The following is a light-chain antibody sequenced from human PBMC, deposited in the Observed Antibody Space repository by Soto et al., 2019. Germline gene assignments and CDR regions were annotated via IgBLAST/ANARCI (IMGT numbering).Light chain of an antibody. CDR3: QQYNSYST. Sequence: DIQMTQSPSTLSASVGDRVTITCRSSQSISSWLAWYQQKPGKAPKLMIYKASSLESGVPSRFSGSGSGTEFTLTLSSLQPDYFATYYCQQYNSYSTFGQGTKVEIK. V-gene: IGKV1-5*03. CDR1: QSISSW. CDR2: KAS. J-gene: IGKJ1*01.